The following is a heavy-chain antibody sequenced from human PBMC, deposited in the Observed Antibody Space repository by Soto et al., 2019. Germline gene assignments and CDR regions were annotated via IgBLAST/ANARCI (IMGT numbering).Heavy chain of an antibody. D-gene: IGHD3-3*01. V-gene: IGHV1-3*01. CDR1: GYTFTSHT. CDR2: IIGSHGRP. CDR3: AREPEDGVPGDF. Sequence: QVQLVQSGAEVKEPGASVKVSCKASGYTFTSHTIHWARQAPGQGLEWMGWIIGSHGRPRIAPRLQGRVTLTTDTSATTAYLELNSLTSEDRAVYFCAREPEDGVPGDFWGQGTLVVVSS. J-gene: IGHJ4*02.